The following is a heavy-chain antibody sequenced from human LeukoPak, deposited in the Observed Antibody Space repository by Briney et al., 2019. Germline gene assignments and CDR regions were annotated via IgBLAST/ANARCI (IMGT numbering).Heavy chain of an antibody. CDR3: ARAPITSPFYFDY. J-gene: IGHJ4*02. D-gene: IGHD2-2*01. Sequence: PGGSLRPSCTASGFVFDEHGMTWVRQVPGKGLEWVSGINWSGKSTSYGDPVRGRFTISRDNAKNSLSLQMDSLRAEDTALYYCARAPITSPFYFDYWGQGTLVTVSS. CDR2: INWSGKST. CDR1: GFVFDEHG. V-gene: IGHV3-20*04.